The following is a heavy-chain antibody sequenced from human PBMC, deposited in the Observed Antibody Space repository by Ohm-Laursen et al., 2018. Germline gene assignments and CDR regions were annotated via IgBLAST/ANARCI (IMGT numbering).Heavy chain of an antibody. V-gene: IGHV3-23*01. J-gene: IGHJ4*02. CDR2: ISGSGGST. CDR1: GFTFSSYA. CDR3: AKRSSSSGWQAPSYYFDY. Sequence: SLRLSCSASGFTFSSYAMSWVRQAPGKGLEWVSAISGSGGSTYYADSVKGRFTISRDNSKNTLYLQMTSLRAEDTAVYYCAKRSSSSGWQAPSYYFDYWGQGTLVTVSS. D-gene: IGHD6-19*01.